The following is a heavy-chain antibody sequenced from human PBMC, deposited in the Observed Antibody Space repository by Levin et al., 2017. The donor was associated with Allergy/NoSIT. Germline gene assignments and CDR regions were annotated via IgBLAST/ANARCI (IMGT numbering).Heavy chain of an antibody. V-gene: IGHV3-23*01. Sequence: GESLKISCAASGFTFSNYAMSWVRQAPGKGLEWVSSISASGGSTYYADSVKGRFTISRDNYKNTLYLQMNSLRAEDTAVYYCAKDRGDYVPRVRFDPWGQGTLVTVSS. CDR3: AKDRGDYVPRVRFDP. J-gene: IGHJ5*02. D-gene: IGHD2-21*02. CDR1: GFTFSNYA. CDR2: ISASGGST.